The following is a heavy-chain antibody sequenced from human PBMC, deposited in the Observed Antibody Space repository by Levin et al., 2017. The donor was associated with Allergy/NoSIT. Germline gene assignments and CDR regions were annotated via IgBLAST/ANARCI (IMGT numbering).Heavy chain of an antibody. V-gene: IGHV3-33*01. CDR1: GFTFSSYG. CDR2: IWYDGSNK. D-gene: IGHD4-17*01. Sequence: GESLKISCAASGFTFSSYGMHWVRQAPGKGLEWVAVIWYDGSNKYYADSVKGRFTISRDNSKNTLYLQMNSLRAEDTAVYYCARESDYGDRHHYYYYMDVWGKGTTVTVSS. J-gene: IGHJ6*03. CDR3: ARESDYGDRHHYYYYMDV.